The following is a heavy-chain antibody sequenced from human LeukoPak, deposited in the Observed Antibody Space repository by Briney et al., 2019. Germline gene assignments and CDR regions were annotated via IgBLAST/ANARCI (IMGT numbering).Heavy chain of an antibody. Sequence: ASVKVSCKASGYTFTSYGISWVRQAPGQGLEWMGWISAYNGNTNYAQKLQGRVTMTTDTSTSTAYMELRSLRSDDTAAYYCARVFSHGDYLQDPGRDWFDPWGQGTLVTVSS. V-gene: IGHV1-18*01. J-gene: IGHJ5*02. CDR2: ISAYNGNT. D-gene: IGHD4-17*01. CDR3: ARVFSHGDYLQDPGRDWFDP. CDR1: GYTFTSYG.